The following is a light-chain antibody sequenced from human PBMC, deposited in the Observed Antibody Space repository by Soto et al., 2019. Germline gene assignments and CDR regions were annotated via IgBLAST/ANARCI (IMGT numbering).Light chain of an antibody. J-gene: IGKJ1*01. CDR3: QQYNNWPGT. V-gene: IGKV4-1*01. CDR1: QSLFNTSTSKNY. Sequence: IVMTQSPDSLTVSLGERATIRCKSSQSLFNTSTSKNYLAWYRQRPGQPPELLIYLTSTREYGVPARFSGSGSGTDFTLTISSLQSEDFAVYYCQQYNNWPGTFGQGTKVEIK. CDR2: LTS.